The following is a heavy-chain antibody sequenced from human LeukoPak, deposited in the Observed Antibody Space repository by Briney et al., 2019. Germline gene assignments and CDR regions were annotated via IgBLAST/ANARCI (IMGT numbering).Heavy chain of an antibody. Sequence: SETLSLTCDVSGGFISSGTHYWMWVRQPVGKGLEWLGRIFTSGSPTYNSSLESRLIISIDKSKNQFSLKLRSVTAADTAVYYCARSFHSGSYWQVFNYWGQGTLVTVSS. CDR3: ARSFHSGSYWQVFNY. J-gene: IGHJ4*02. CDR1: GGFISSGTHY. D-gene: IGHD1-26*01. CDR2: IFTSGSP. V-gene: IGHV4-61*02.